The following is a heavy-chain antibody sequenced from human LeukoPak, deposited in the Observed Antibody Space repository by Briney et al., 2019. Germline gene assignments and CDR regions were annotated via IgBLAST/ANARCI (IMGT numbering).Heavy chain of an antibody. J-gene: IGHJ4*02. V-gene: IGHV3-73*01. CDR3: AGDYKFLTGLNY. D-gene: IGHD3-3*01. CDR2: IGRQGDTDAT. CDR1: GLTFSGSG. Sequence: GGSLKLSCAASGLTFSGSGIHWVRQASGKGLEWLGRIGRQGDTDATRYAASLKGKFTISRVDSRNTAYLQMNSLKTEDTAVYYCAGDYKFLTGLNYWGQGTLVTVSS.